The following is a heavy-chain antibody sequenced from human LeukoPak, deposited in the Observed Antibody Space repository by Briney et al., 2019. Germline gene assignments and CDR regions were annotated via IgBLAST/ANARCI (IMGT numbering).Heavy chain of an antibody. CDR1: GFTYSTYW. CDR3: ARSTSHYYYYYMDV. CDR2: INSDGSST. J-gene: IGHJ6*03. Sequence: GGSLRLSCAASGFTYSTYWMNWVRQPPGKGLVWVSRINSDGSSTTYADSVMGRFTISRDNATNTLFLQMNSLRADDTAVYYCARSTSHYYYYYMDVWGKGTTVTISS. V-gene: IGHV3-74*01.